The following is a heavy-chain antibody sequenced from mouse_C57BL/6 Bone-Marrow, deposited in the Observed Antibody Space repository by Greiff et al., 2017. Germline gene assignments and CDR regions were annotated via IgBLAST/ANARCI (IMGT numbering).Heavy chain of an antibody. V-gene: IGHV2-2*01. Sequence: VKLVESGPGLVQPSQSLSITCTVSGFSLTSYGVHWVRQSPGKGLEWLGVIWSGGSTDYNAAFISRLSISKDNSKSQVFFKMNSLQADDTAIYYCARISLYYYGSSYPFYAMDYWGQGTSVTVSS. CDR2: IWSGGST. CDR3: ARISLYYYGSSYPFYAMDY. D-gene: IGHD1-1*01. CDR1: GFSLTSYG. J-gene: IGHJ4*01.